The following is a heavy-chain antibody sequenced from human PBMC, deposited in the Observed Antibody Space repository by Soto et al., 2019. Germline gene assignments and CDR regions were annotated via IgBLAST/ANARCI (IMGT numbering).Heavy chain of an antibody. Sequence: SETLSLTCAVYGGSFSGYYWSWIRQPPGKGLEWIGEINHSGSTNYNPSLKSRVTISVDTSKNQFSLKLSSVTAADTAVYYCARGGFYSNYVVYWGQGALVTVSS. J-gene: IGHJ4*02. CDR2: INHSGST. CDR3: ARGGFYSNYVVY. V-gene: IGHV4-34*01. CDR1: GGSFSGYY. D-gene: IGHD4-4*01.